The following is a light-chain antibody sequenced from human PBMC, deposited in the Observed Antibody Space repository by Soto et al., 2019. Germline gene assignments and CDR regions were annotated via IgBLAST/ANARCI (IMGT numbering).Light chain of an antibody. CDR3: QQLNTYPVT. Sequence: IQLTQSPSSLSASVGDSVTITCRASQGISRYLAWYQQKAGRAPKLLISAASTLQSGVPSRFSGSGSGTDFTLTIISLQPEDFATYYCQQLNTYPVTFGGGTKVDIK. CDR2: AAS. J-gene: IGKJ4*01. CDR1: QGISRY. V-gene: IGKV1-9*01.